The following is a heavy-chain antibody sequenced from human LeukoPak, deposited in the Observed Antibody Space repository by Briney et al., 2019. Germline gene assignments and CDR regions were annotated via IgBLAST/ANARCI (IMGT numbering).Heavy chain of an antibody. Sequence: PGGSLRLSCAASGFTFSSYVMHWVRQAPGKGLEWVAIISYDGSNEYYADSVKGRFTISRDNAKNSLYLQMNSLRAEDTAVYYCXXXQIAAAGTGDYWGQGTLVTVSS. CDR2: ISYDGSNE. D-gene: IGHD6-13*01. V-gene: IGHV3-30*04. CDR3: XXXQIAAAGTGDY. CDR1: GFTFSSYV. J-gene: IGHJ4*02.